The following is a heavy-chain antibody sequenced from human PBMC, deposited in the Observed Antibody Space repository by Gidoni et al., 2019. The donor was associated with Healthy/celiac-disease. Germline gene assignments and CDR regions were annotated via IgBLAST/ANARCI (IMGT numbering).Heavy chain of an antibody. V-gene: IGHV3-21*01. Sequence: EVQLVESGGGLVKPGGSLRLSCAASGFTFSSYSMNWVRQAPGKGLEWVSSISSSSSYIYYADSVKGRFTISRDNAKNSLYLQMNSLRAEETAVYYCARRYGGNIGAFDYWGQGTLVTVSS. CDR1: GFTFSSYS. D-gene: IGHD2-15*01. J-gene: IGHJ4*02. CDR3: ARRYGGNIGAFDY. CDR2: ISSSSSYI.